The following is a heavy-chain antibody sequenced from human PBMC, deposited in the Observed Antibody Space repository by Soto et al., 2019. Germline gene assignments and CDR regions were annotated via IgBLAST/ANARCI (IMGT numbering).Heavy chain of an antibody. CDR1: GGSISSSNW. V-gene: IGHV4-4*02. CDR3: ASDYGDYPGRFDY. Sequence: SETLSLTCAVPGGSISSSNWWSWVRQPPGKGLEWIGEIYHSGSTNYNPSLKSRVTISVDKSKNQFSLKLSSVTAADTAVYYCASDYGDYPGRFDYWGQGTLVTVSS. J-gene: IGHJ4*02. CDR2: IYHSGST. D-gene: IGHD4-17*01.